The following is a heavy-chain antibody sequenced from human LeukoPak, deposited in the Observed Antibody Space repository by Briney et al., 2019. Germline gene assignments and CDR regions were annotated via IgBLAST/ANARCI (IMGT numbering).Heavy chain of an antibody. CDR1: GFTFSSYS. Sequence: GGSLRLSCAASGFTFSSYSMNWVRRAPGKGLDCVSSISNSWSYIYYADALKVRFTISRYNAKNALYLQMNSLRAEDTAVYYCARGSGWYDYWGQGTLVTVSS. V-gene: IGHV3-21*01. CDR2: ISNSWSYI. D-gene: IGHD6-19*01. CDR3: ARGSGWYDY. J-gene: IGHJ4*02.